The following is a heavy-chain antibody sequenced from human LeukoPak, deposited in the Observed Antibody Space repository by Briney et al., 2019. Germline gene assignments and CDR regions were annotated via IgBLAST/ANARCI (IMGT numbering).Heavy chain of an antibody. CDR3: ARERTRSGTPFYFDY. J-gene: IGHJ4*02. V-gene: IGHV4-4*07. D-gene: IGHD3-10*01. CDR1: GGSISNYF. Sequence: SETLSLTCTVSGGSISNYFWSWIRQPAGKELEWIGRIYTNENTNYNPSLKSRVTMSVDTSENQFSLRLNSVAAADTAVYYCARERTRSGTPFYFDYWSQGTLVTVSP. CDR2: IYTNENT.